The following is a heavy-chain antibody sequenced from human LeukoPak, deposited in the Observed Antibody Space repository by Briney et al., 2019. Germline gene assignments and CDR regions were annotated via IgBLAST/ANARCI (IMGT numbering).Heavy chain of an antibody. V-gene: IGHV3-30-3*01. J-gene: IGHJ4*02. CDR2: ISYDGSKK. CDR1: GFTLSSYA. CDR3: ARESYGDYVIDY. Sequence: PGGSLRLSCAASGFTLSSYAMHWVRQAPGKGLEWVAVISYDGSKKYYAGSVKGRFTISRDNSKNTLYLQMNSLRVEDTAVYYCARESYGDYVIDYWGQGTLVTVSS. D-gene: IGHD4-17*01.